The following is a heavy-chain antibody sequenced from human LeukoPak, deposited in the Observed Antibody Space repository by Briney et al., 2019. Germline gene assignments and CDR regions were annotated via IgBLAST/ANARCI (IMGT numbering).Heavy chain of an antibody. D-gene: IGHD5-18*01. Sequence: PSETLSLTCTVSGGSISSGDYYWSWIRQPPGKGLEWIGYIYYSGSTYYNPSLKSRVTISVDTSKNQFSQKLSSVTAADTAVYYCARGLDTAMVLDYWGQGTLVTVSS. V-gene: IGHV4-30-4*01. CDR3: ARGLDTAMVLDY. CDR2: IYYSGST. J-gene: IGHJ4*02. CDR1: GGSISSGDYY.